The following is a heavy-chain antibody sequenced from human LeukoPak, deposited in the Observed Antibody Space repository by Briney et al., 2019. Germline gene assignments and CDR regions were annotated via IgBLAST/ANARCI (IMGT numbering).Heavy chain of an antibody. V-gene: IGHV1-2*02. Sequence: ASVKLSCKASGYTFTDYYMNWVRQAPGQGLEWMGWIHPNSGGTNYAQKFQGRVTMTRDTSISTAYMELSRLTFDDTAVYYCARDGYYYASSGYFPDFDYWGQGTLVTVSS. D-gene: IGHD3-22*01. CDR1: GYTFTDYY. J-gene: IGHJ4*02. CDR3: ARDGYYYASSGYFPDFDY. CDR2: IHPNSGGT.